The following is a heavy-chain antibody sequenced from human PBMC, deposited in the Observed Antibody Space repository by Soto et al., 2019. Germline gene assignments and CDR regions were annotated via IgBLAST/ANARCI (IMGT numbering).Heavy chain of an antibody. Sequence: LSLTCGVSCGSVISSIWWTWVRQSPGKGLEWIGEIYHAGSPNYNPSFQSRISISLDKSKNSFSLRLTSVTAADAAIYYCARGSSFRGDFDIWGQGTTVTVSS. CDR3: ARGSSFRGDFDI. CDR1: CGSVISSIW. D-gene: IGHD2-21*01. CDR2: IYHAGSP. J-gene: IGHJ3*02. V-gene: IGHV4-4*02.